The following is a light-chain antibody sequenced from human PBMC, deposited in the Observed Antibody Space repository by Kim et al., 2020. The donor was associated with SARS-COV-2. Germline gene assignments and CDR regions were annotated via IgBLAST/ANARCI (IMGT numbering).Light chain of an antibody. J-gene: IGLJ3*02. Sequence: QTATPTCTGDSNNVGDQGATWLQQHQGHPPKLLSYRNNNRPSGISERFSASRSGNTASLTIAGLQPDDEGDYYCSAWDRRLSAWVFGEGTKLTVL. V-gene: IGLV10-54*04. CDR2: RNN. CDR3: SAWDRRLSAWV. CDR1: SNNVGDQG.